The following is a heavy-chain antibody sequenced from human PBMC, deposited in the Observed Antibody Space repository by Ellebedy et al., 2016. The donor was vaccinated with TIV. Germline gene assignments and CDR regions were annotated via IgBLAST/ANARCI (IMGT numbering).Heavy chain of an antibody. CDR1: GFTISNYG. CDR3: ARDGQVAGPFDS. J-gene: IGHJ4*02. D-gene: IGHD6-19*01. CDR2: ISPGAGTT. V-gene: IGHV3-23*01. Sequence: GESLKISCAVSGFTISNYGMRWVRQAPGKGLEWVSSISPGAGTTDYIDSVKGRFTLSRDNSYNTLYLQMTSLRVDDTAVYYCARDGQVAGPFDSWGKGTLVTVSS.